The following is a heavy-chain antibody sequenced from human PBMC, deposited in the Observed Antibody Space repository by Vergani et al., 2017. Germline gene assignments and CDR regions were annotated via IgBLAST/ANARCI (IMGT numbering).Heavy chain of an antibody. CDR1: GFTFGKSC. D-gene: IGHD4-23*01. J-gene: IGHJ4*02. CDR3: TKLEDFRPDI. Sequence: EVHLVESGGGLVKPGGSLRLSCAASGFTFGKSCMGWVRQPPGKGLEWVANINDDEKEKDYVDSMKGRFTVSRDNVRNFLFLQMNRLRVEVTAVYYCTKLEDFRPDIWGQGALVTVSS. CDR2: INDDEKEK. V-gene: IGHV3-7*01.